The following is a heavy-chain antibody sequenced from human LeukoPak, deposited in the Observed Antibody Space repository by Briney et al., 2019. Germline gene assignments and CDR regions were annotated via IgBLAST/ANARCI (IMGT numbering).Heavy chain of an antibody. CDR3: AKDLDEYYDILTGPF. J-gene: IGHJ4*02. CDR1: GFTFSSYW. V-gene: IGHV3-30*02. Sequence: PGGSLRLSCAASGFTFSSYWMSWVRQAPGKGLEWVAFIRYDGSNKYYADSVKGRFTISRDNSKNTLYLQMNSLRAEDTAVYYCAKDLDEYYDILTGPFWGQGTLVTVSS. D-gene: IGHD3-9*01. CDR2: IRYDGSNK.